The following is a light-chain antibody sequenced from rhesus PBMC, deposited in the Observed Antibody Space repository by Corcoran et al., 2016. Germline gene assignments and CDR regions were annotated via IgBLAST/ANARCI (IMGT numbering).Light chain of an antibody. Sequence: DVVMTQSPVSLSITPGQPASISCRSSQSLVQSNGNTYLSWYQQKPGQPPRLLIYKVSYRDSGVPDRFSGSGAGTDFTLKSSRVDADDVGIYFCGQGSHWPPTFGQGTKVEIK. J-gene: IGKJ1*01. CDR1: QSLVQSNGNTY. CDR3: GQGSHWPPT. CDR2: KVS. V-gene: IGKV2-64*01.